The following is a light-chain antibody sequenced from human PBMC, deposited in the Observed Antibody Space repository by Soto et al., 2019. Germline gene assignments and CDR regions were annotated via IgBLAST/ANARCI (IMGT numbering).Light chain of an antibody. J-gene: IGKJ4*01. CDR2: GAS. CDR1: QSVTSTY. CDR3: QQYGSSPLT. V-gene: IGKV3-20*01. Sequence: EIVLTQSPGTLSLCPGERATLSCRASQSVTSTYLAWYQQKPGQAPRLLIYGASNRATGIPDRFTGSGSGTDFTLTISRLEPEDFAVYYCQQYGSSPLTFGGGTKVEIK.